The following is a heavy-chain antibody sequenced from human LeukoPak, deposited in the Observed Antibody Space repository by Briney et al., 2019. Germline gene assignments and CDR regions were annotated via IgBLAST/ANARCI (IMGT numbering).Heavy chain of an antibody. D-gene: IGHD6-6*01. CDR1: GFILSSYW. CDR2: IKQDGSEK. Sequence: SGGSLRLSCGASGFILSSYWMSWVRQAPGKGLEWVANIKQDGSEKYYVDSVKGRFTISRDNAKNSLYLQMNSLRAEDMALYYCAKSSGSIAALIGGFDYWGQGTLVTVSS. CDR3: AKSSGSIAALIGGFDY. J-gene: IGHJ4*02. V-gene: IGHV3-7*03.